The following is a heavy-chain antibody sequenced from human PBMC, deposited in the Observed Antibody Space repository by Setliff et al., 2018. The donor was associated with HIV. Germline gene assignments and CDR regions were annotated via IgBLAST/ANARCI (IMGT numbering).Heavy chain of an antibody. CDR2: IKTKTQRGTT. V-gene: IGHV3-15*01. CDR3: IWSGSSGLYYFDH. D-gene: IGHD3-22*01. CDR1: GFTFSNSW. Sequence: PGGSLRLSCAASGFTFSNSWMTWVRQAPGKGLEWVGRIKTKTQRGTTDYAAPAKGRFTISRDDSKNTVYLHMNSLKTEDTAVYYCIWSGSSGLYYFDHWGQGTLVTVSS. J-gene: IGHJ4*02.